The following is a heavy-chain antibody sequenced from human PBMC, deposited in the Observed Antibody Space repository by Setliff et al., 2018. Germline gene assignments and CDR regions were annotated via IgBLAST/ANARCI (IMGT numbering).Heavy chain of an antibody. J-gene: IGHJ5*02. Sequence: SETLSLTCTVSGDSTSSYYWSWIRQPPGKGLEWIGYIYYSGSTNYNPSLKSRVTMSVATFENHFSLKLNSLTAADTAVYYCARVTTWGLDLRFDPWGQGILVTVSS. D-gene: IGHD7-27*01. CDR3: ARVTTWGLDLRFDP. CDR1: GDSTSSYY. V-gene: IGHV4-59*01. CDR2: IYYSGST.